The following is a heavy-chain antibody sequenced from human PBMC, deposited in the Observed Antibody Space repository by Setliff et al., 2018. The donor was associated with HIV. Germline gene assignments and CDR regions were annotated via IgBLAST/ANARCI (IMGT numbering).Heavy chain of an antibody. V-gene: IGHV4-38-2*01. J-gene: IGHJ4*02. Sequence: SETLSLTCAVSGYSISTAYYWGRIRQPPGKGLEWIGSVYHSGTTYYNPSLKSRVTISVDMSNNQFSLKVTSVTAADTAVYYCMRGRSITIFGVAYFDFWGQGTQVTVSS. CDR3: MRGRSITIFGVAYFDF. D-gene: IGHD3-3*01. CDR1: GYSISTAYY. CDR2: VYHSGTT.